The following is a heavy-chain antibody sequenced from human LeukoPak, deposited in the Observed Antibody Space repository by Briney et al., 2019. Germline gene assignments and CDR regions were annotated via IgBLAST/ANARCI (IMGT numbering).Heavy chain of an antibody. CDR3: ALRRLTSAQIIEDNWFDP. V-gene: IGHV4-59*01. J-gene: IGHJ5*02. Sequence: SETLSLTCAIYGGSFSGYSWNWIRQPPGKTLEWIGYTYYSGRTNYNPSLKSRVTISLDTSKNQFSLRLTSVTAADTAVYYCALRRLTSAQIIEDNWFDPWGQGTLVTVSS. CDR2: TYYSGRT. D-gene: IGHD2/OR15-2a*01. CDR1: GGSFSGYS.